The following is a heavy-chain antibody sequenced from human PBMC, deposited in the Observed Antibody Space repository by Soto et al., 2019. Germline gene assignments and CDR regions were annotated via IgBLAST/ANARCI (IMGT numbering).Heavy chain of an antibody. CDR2: ISYDGSNK. V-gene: IGHV3-30*18. J-gene: IGHJ4*02. CDR3: AKDCSWVVTGFDY. Sequence: GGSLRLSCAASGFTFSSYGMHWVRQAPGKGLEWVAVISYDGSNKYYADSVKGRFTISRDNSKNTLYLQMNSLRAEDTAVYYCAKDCSWVVTGFDYWGQGTLVTVSS. D-gene: IGHD2-15*01. CDR1: GFTFSSYG.